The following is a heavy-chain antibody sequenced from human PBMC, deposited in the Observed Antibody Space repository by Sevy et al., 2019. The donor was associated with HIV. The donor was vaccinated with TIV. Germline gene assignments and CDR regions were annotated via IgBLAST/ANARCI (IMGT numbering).Heavy chain of an antibody. V-gene: IGHV4-59*01. CDR1: GGSISSYY. CDR2: IYYSGST. D-gene: IGHD6-6*01. J-gene: IGHJ2*01. CDR3: ARGSDRMAARPAYWYFDL. Sequence: SETLSLTCTVSGGSISSYYWSWIRQPPGKGLEWIGYIYYSGSTNYNPSLKSRVTISVDTSKNQFSLKLSSVTAADTAVYYCARGSDRMAARPAYWYFDLRGRGTLVTVSS.